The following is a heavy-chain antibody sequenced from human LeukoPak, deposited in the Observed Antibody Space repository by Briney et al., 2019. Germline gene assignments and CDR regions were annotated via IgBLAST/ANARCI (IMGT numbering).Heavy chain of an antibody. CDR2: IYHSGST. Sequence: PSETLSLTCAVSGYSISSGYYWGWIRQPPGKGLEWIGSIYHSGSTYYNPSLKSRVTISRDTSKNQFSLKLSSVTAADTAVYYCARHSPADSRSFPLDYWGQGALVTVSS. CDR3: ARHSPADSRSFPLDY. D-gene: IGHD3-10*01. V-gene: IGHV4-38-2*01. CDR1: GYSISSGYY. J-gene: IGHJ4*02.